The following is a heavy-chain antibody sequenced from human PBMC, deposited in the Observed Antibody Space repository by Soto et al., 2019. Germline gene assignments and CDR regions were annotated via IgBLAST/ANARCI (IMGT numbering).Heavy chain of an antibody. J-gene: IGHJ6*02. Sequence: SVKVSCKASGGTFSSYAISWVRQAPGQGLEWMGGIIPIFGTANYAQKFQGRVTITADESTSTAYMELSSLRSEDTAVYYGARPLQGYCSGGSCYSGPGYYGMDVWGQGTTVTVSS. CDR1: GGTFSSYA. CDR3: ARPLQGYCSGGSCYSGPGYYGMDV. CDR2: IIPIFGTA. V-gene: IGHV1-69*13. D-gene: IGHD2-15*01.